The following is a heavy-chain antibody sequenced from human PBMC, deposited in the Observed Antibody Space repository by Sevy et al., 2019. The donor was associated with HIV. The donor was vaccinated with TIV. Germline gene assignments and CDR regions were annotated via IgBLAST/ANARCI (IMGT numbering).Heavy chain of an antibody. J-gene: IGHJ4*02. D-gene: IGHD5-12*01. CDR1: GFTFSSYG. CDR2: IWYDGSNK. V-gene: IGHV3-33*01. Sequence: GSLRLSCAASGFTFSSYGMHWVRQAPGKGLEWVAVIWYDGSNKYYADSVKGRFTISRDNSKNTLYLQMNSLRAEDTAVYYCAREATGRYFDYWGQGTLVTVSS. CDR3: AREATGRYFDY.